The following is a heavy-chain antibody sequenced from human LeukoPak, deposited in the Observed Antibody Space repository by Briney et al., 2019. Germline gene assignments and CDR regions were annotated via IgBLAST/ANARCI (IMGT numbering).Heavy chain of an antibody. CDR1: GFTFSSYA. CDR2: ISYSGST. D-gene: IGHD2-2*01. V-gene: IGHV4-39*01. J-gene: IGHJ6*02. CDR3: VRIYCTSTSCYGDSYYGMDV. Sequence: GSLRLSCAASGFTFSSYAMSWVRQPPGKGLEWIGSISYSGSTYYNPSLKTRVTMSVDTSENQFSLKLSSVTAADSTVYYCVRIYCTSTSCYGDSYYGMDVWGQGTTVTVSS.